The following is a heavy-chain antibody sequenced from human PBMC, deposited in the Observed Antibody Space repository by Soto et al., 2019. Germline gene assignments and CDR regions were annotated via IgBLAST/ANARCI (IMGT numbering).Heavy chain of an antibody. Sequence: QVQLQESGPGLVKPSQTLSLTCTVSGGSIRSGGYYWSWIRQHPGKGLEWIGYISYTGYTYYNPSLKSRTIISVDTSKNQFSLELSSVTASDTAVDYCARGVLIWGQGTMVTVSS. V-gene: IGHV4-31*03. CDR3: ARGVLI. J-gene: IGHJ3*02. CDR1: GGSIRSGGYY. CDR2: ISYTGYT.